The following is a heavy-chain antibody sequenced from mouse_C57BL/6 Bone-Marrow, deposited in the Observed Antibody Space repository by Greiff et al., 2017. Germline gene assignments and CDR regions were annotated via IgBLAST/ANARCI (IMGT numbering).Heavy chain of an antibody. CDR2: IHPNSGST. J-gene: IGHJ4*01. Sequence: QVQLQQSGAELVKPGASVKLSCKASGYTFTSYWMHWVKQRPGQGLEWIGMIHPNSGSTNYNEKFKSKATLTVDKSSSTAYMQLSSLTSEDSAVYYCAGCSPYAMDYWGQGTSVTVSS. D-gene: IGHD3-3*01. V-gene: IGHV1-64*01. CDR3: AGCSPYAMDY. CDR1: GYTFTSYW.